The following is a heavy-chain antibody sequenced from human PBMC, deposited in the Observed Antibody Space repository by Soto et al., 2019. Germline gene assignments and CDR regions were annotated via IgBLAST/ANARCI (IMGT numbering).Heavy chain of an antibody. J-gene: IGHJ5*02. CDR2: INAGNRNT. V-gene: IGHV1-3*01. CDR1: GYIFTSYV. Sequence: ASVKVSCKASGYIFTSYVMHWVRQAPGQRLEWMGWINAGNRNTKYSQKFQDRVTISGDTSASTAYMELSSLRSEDTAVYYCARGNNCFDPWGQATLVTVSS. CDR3: ARGNNCFDP.